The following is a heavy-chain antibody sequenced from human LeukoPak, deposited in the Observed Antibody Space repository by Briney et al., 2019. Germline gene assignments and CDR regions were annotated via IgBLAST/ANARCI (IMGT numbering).Heavy chain of an antibody. CDR2: ISGSGGST. CDR1: GFTFSSYA. J-gene: IGHJ4*02. D-gene: IGHD4-17*01. V-gene: IGHV3-23*01. Sequence: PGGSLRLSCAASGFTFSSYAMSWVRQAPGKGLEWVSAISGSGGSTYYADSVKGRFTISRDNSKNTLYLQMNSLRAEDTAVYYCARDRTVTTGTFDYWGQGTLVTVSS. CDR3: ARDRTVTTGTFDY.